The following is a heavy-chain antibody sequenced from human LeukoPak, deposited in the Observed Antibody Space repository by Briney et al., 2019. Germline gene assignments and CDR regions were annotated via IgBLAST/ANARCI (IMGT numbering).Heavy chain of an antibody. CDR1: GGSISSCY. CDR3: ARGATVTNFDY. V-gene: IGHV4-34*01. D-gene: IGHD4-17*01. J-gene: IGHJ4*02. Sequence: SETLSLTCTVSGGSISSCYWSWIRQPPGKGLEWIGEINHSGSTNYNPSLKSRVTISVDTSKNQFSLKLSSVTAADTAVYYCARGATVTNFDYWGQGTLVTVSS. CDR2: INHSGST.